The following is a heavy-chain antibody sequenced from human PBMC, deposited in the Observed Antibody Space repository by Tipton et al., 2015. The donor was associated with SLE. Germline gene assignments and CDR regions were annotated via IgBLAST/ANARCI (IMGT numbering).Heavy chain of an antibody. V-gene: IGHV4-59*13. CDR1: GGSFNDYY. J-gene: IGHJ4*01. CDR3: AGDGSGAGRYDNGDYVFDY. D-gene: IGHD4-17*01. CDR2: VYHSGST. Sequence: LSLTCTLSGGSFNDYYWTWLRQTPGTGLEWIGYVYHSGSTHYNPSLKSRVTISIDTSKHQFSLKLTSVTAADTADYYCAGDGSGAGRYDNGDYVFDYWRHGVLVTVSS.